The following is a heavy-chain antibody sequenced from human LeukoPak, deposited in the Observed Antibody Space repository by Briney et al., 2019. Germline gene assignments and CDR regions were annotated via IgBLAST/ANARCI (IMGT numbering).Heavy chain of an antibody. CDR1: GFTFDDYA. CDR2: ISGSGGST. D-gene: IGHD2-21*01. Sequence: PGRSLRLSCAASGFTFDDYAMHWVRQAPGKGLEWVSAISGSGGSTYYADSVKGRFTISRDNSKNTLYLQMNSLRAEDTAVYYCAKDNVVAEDYWGQGTLVTVSS. J-gene: IGHJ4*02. V-gene: IGHV3-23*01. CDR3: AKDNVVAEDY.